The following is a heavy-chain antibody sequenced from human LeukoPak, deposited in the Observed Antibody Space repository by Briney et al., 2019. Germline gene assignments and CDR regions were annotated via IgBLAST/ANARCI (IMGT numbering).Heavy chain of an antibody. CDR2: FGERGSSA. D-gene: IGHD6-19*01. Sequence: GGSLRLSCSASGFTFSSYAMSWVRQAPGKGLEWVSTFGERGSSAYYADSVKGRFTISRDNSKNTLYLQMNSLRAEDTALYYCAKDHGFYSSGWNTLFDYWGQGTLVTVYS. CDR1: GFTFSSYA. CDR3: AKDHGFYSSGWNTLFDY. V-gene: IGHV3-23*01. J-gene: IGHJ4*02.